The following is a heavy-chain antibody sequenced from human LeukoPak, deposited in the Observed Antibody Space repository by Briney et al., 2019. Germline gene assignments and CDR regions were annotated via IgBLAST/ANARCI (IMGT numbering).Heavy chain of an antibody. CDR3: ATLIAVAGTDAFDI. CDR1: GYTFTSYY. CDR2: INPSGGST. V-gene: IGHV1-46*01. D-gene: IGHD6-19*01. Sequence: GSVKVSCKGSGYTFTSYYMHWVRQAPGQRLEWMGIINPSGGSTSYAQKFQGRVTMTEDTSTDTAYMELSSLRSEDTAVYYCATLIAVAGTDAFDIWGQGTMVTVSS. J-gene: IGHJ3*02.